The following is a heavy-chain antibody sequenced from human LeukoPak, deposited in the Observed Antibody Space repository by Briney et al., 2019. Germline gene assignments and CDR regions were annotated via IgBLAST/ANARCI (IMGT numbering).Heavy chain of an antibody. V-gene: IGHV3-30-3*01. J-gene: IGHJ4*02. Sequence: PGRSLRLSCAASGFTFSSYAMHWVRQAPGKGLEWVAVISYDGSNKYYAHSVKGRFTISRDNSKNTLYLQMNSLRAEDTAVYYCARDMVRGVIIDLPDYWGQGTLVTVSS. D-gene: IGHD3-10*01. CDR3: ARDMVRGVIIDLPDY. CDR1: GFTFSSYA. CDR2: ISYDGSNK.